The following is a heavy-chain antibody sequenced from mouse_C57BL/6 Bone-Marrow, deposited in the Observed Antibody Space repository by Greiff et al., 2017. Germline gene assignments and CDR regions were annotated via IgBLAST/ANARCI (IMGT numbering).Heavy chain of an antibody. Sequence: EVMLVESGEGLVKPGGSLKLSCAASGFTFSSYAMSWVRQTPEKRLEWVAYISSGGDYIYYADTVKGRFTISRDNARNTLYLQMSSLKSEDTAMYYCTRDRDCYYDYFDYWVQGTTLTVSS. J-gene: IGHJ2*01. D-gene: IGHD2-3*01. CDR2: ISSGGDYI. CDR1: GFTFSSYA. CDR3: TRDRDCYYDYFDY. V-gene: IGHV5-9-1*02.